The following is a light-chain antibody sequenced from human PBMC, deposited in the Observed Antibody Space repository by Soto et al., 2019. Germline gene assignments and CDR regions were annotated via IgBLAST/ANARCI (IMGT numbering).Light chain of an antibody. V-gene: IGKV3-15*01. Sequence: EIAMTQSPATLSVSPGERATLSCRASQSISTELAWYQQIPGHPPRLLIYAASTRATGVPATFTVSGSGSEFTLTISGLQSEDFAIYYCQQGHNWPLTFCQGTRLEI. J-gene: IGKJ2*01. CDR2: AAS. CDR3: QQGHNWPLT. CDR1: QSISTE.